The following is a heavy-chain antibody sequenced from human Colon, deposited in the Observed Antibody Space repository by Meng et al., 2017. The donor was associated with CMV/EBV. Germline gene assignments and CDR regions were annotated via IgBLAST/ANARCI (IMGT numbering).Heavy chain of an antibody. J-gene: IGHJ4*02. Sequence: SETLSLTCTVSGGSITSSNYYWDWIRQSPGKGLEWIGTIYYTGSTYYRPSLSSRVTLSVDTSKNQFSLKLNSVTAADTAMYYYARRGVRSSSGSGYWGQGTLVTVSS. V-gene: IGHV4-39*01. CDR2: IYYTGST. D-gene: IGHD3-10*01. CDR1: GGSITSSNYY. CDR3: ARRGVRSSSGSGY.